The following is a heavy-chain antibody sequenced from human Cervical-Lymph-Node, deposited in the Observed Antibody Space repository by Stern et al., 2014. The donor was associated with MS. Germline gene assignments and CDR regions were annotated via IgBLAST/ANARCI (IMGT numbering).Heavy chain of an antibody. V-gene: IGHV3-30*18. CDR1: GFTFSSYG. CDR3: VKRGITEVRGVRLGDY. CDR2: ISYDGSDT. J-gene: IGHJ4*02. Sequence: VQLEESGGGVVQPGRSLRLTCTVSGFTFSSYGMHWVRQAPGKGLEWVSVISYDGSDTYYAESVKGRFTISRDNTKNTLYLEMRRPRREDTAVYYCVKRGITEVRGVRLGDYWGPGTLVIVSS. D-gene: IGHD3-10*01.